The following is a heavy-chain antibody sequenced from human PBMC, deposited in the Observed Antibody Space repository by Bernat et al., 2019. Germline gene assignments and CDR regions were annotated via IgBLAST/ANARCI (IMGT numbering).Heavy chain of an antibody. CDR3: ARTMEP. D-gene: IGHD4/OR15-4a*01. Sequence: EVQLVETGGGLIQPGGSLRLSCAASGFTVGSKYMSWVRQAPGKGLEWVSRINSDGSSTSYADAVKGRFTISRDNAKNTLYLQMNSLRAEDTAVYYCARTMEPWGQGTLVIVSS. J-gene: IGHJ1*01. CDR2: INSDGSST. V-gene: IGHV3-74*02. CDR1: GFTVGSKY.